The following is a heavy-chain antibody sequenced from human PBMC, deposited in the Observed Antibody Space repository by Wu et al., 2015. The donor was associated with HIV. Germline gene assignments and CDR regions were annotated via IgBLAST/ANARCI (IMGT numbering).Heavy chain of an antibody. J-gene: IGHJ3*02. D-gene: IGHD3-9*01. CDR1: GYIFTTYY. CDR2: ISAYNGNT. V-gene: IGHV1-18*04. CDR3: ARGYFDWLLETERGAFDI. Sequence: QVQLVQSGAEVKKPGASVKVSCKASGYIFTTYYIHWVRQAPGQGLEWMGWISAYNGNTNYAQKLQGRVTMTTDTSTSTAYMELRSLRSDDTAVYYCARGYFDWLLETERGAFDIWGQGTMVTVSS.